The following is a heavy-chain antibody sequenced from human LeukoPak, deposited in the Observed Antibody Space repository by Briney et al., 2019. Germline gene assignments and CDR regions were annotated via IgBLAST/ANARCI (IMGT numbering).Heavy chain of an antibody. CDR2: ISSSSSYI. CDR1: GFTFSSYS. V-gene: IGHV3-21*01. Sequence: GGSLRLSCAASGFTFSSYSMNWVRQAPGKGLEWVSSISSSSSYIYYADSVKGRFTISRDNSQNTLYLQMNRLRDDDTAVYYCAKEGDQFRGYLDAWGKGTTVTVSS. J-gene: IGHJ6*03. CDR3: AKEGDQFRGYLDA. D-gene: IGHD3-16*01.